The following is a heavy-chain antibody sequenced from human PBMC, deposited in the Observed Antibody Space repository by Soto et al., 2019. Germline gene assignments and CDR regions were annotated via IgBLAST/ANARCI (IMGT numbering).Heavy chain of an antibody. V-gene: IGHV4-39*01. CDR1: GGSMNSRTYY. D-gene: IGHD3-22*01. J-gene: IGHJ4*02. Sequence: ETLSLTCTVSGGSMNSRTYYWAWIRQPPGKGLEWIGSIYHSGSTYYNPSLQSRVIISVDTSNSQFSLKLNSVTAADTAMYCCARHSSQRSGYYAYYLDYLGLGTLVTVSP. CDR3: ARHSSQRSGYYAYYLDY. CDR2: IYHSGST.